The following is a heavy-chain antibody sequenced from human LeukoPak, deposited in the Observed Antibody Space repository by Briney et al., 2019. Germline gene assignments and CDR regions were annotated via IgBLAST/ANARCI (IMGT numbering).Heavy chain of an antibody. CDR1: GFTFSSYW. CDR3: ARDLTRYYDFWSGYKDY. CDR2: IKQDGSEK. J-gene: IGHJ4*02. D-gene: IGHD3-3*01. V-gene: IGHV3-7*01. Sequence: PGGSLRLSCAASGFTFSSYWMSWVRQAPGKGLEWVANIKQDGSEKYYVDSVKGRFTISRDNAKTSLYLQMNSLRAEDTAVYYCARDLTRYYDFWSGYKDYWGQGTLVTVSS.